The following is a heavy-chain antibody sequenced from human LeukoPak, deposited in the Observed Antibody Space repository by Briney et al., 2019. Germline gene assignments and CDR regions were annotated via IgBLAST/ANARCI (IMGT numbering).Heavy chain of an antibody. CDR3: AKDYYYDSSGYYYGDAFDI. J-gene: IGHJ3*02. D-gene: IGHD3-22*01. CDR1: GFTFSAYA. Sequence: GGSLRLSCAASGFTFSAYAMAWVRQAPGKGLEWVSTISGSGGTTYSEDSVKGLFTISRDNSKNILYLQVNSLRAGDKAVYYRAKDYYYDSSGYYYGDAFDIWGQGTMVTVSS. CDR2: ISGSGGTT. V-gene: IGHV3-23*01.